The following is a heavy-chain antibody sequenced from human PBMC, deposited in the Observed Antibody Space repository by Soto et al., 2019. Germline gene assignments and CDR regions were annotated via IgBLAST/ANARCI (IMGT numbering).Heavy chain of an antibody. Sequence: QVQLVQSGTEVKKPGSSGKFSCKASGGTFRNYPINWVRQAPGQGLEWMGSIFPLTDIPDYAQNFQARLTISADKSTSTAYMELSSLTSDDTAMYFCARGPLVVLNYFESWGQGTLVTVSS. J-gene: IGHJ4*02. CDR1: GGTFRNYP. CDR3: ARGPLVVLNYFES. CDR2: IFPLTDIP. V-gene: IGHV1-69*02.